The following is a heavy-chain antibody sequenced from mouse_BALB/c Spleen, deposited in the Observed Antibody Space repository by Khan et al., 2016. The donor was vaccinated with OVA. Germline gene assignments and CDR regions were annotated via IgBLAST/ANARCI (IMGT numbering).Heavy chain of an antibody. D-gene: IGHD2-14*01. CDR3: ARNSYMYDLTY. CDR2: IRSAGST. V-gene: IGHV2-2*01. J-gene: IGHJ3*01. CDR1: GFSLNTYG. Sequence: QVQLKQSGPGLVQPSQSLSITCTVSGFSLNTYGIHWIRQSQGKGLEWLGVIRSAGSTDYNGAFISRLSITKDNSKSQVFFRMSSLQADDTAIYYCARNSYMYDLTYWGQGTLVIVSA.